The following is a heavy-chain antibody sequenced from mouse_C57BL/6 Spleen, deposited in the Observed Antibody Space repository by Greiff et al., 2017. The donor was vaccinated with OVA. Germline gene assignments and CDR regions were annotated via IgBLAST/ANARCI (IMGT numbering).Heavy chain of an antibody. CDR3: AREYYYGSRHYYAMDY. V-gene: IGHV1-42*01. J-gene: IGHJ4*01. D-gene: IGHD1-1*01. CDR1: GYSFTGYY. CDR2: INPSTGGT. Sequence: EVQLQQSGPELVKPGASVKISCKASGYSFTGYYMNWVKQSPEKSLEWIGEINPSTGGTTYNQKFKAEATLTADKSSSTAYMQLSSLTSEYSAVYFCAREYYYGSRHYYAMDYWGQGTSVTVSS.